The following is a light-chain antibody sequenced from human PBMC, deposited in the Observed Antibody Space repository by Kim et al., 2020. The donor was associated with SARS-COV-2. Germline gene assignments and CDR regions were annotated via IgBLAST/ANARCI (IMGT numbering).Light chain of an antibody. V-gene: IGLV2-8*01. CDR3: TSYGGSNNLV. J-gene: IGLJ2*01. Sequence: GQAGTISGTGTRSDVGGQKYVAWYQQQPGKAPKLMIYEDNRRPSGVPDRFAGSKSGNTASLTVSRLQAEDEAYYYCTSYGGSNNLVIGGGTQLTVL. CDR2: EDN. CDR1: RSDVGGQKY.